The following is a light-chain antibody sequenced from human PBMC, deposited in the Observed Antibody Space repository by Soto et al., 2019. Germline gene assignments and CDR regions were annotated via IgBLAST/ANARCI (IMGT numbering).Light chain of an antibody. V-gene: IGKV1-5*03. CDR2: EAS. CDR1: HFISAW. CDR3: QQYNSYPWT. Sequence: DIPMTQSPSTLSAFVGDRVTITCRASHFISAWLAWFQQKPGKVPNLLIYEASTLESGVPSRFSGSASGTEFTLTINSLQPDDSATYYCQQYNSYPWTFGQGTKVEI. J-gene: IGKJ1*01.